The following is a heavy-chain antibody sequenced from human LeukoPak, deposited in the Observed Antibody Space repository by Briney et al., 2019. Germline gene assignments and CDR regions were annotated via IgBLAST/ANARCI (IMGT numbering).Heavy chain of an antibody. CDR2: MNPNSGNT. V-gene: IGHV1-8*01. CDR1: GYTFTSYD. D-gene: IGHD2-2*02. CDR3: ARDHLPHCSSTSCYTHYYGMDV. Sequence: ASVKVSCKASGYTFTSYDINWVRQATGQGLEWMGWMNPNSGNTGYAQKFQGRVTMTRNASISTAYMELSSLRSEDTAVYYCARDHLPHCSSTSCYTHYYGMDVWGRGTTVTVSS. J-gene: IGHJ6*02.